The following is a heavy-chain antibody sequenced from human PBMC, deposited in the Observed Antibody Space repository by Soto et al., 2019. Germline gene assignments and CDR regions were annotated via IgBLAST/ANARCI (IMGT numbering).Heavy chain of an antibody. CDR3: ARDSLGQQLADYYYYYGMDV. Sequence: RASVKVSCKASGGTFSSYAISWVRQAPGQGLEWMGGIIPIFGTANYAQKFQGRVTITADESTSTAYMELSSLRSEDTAVYYCARDSLGQQLADYYYYYGMDVWGQGTTVTVSS. CDR1: GGTFSSYA. J-gene: IGHJ6*02. CDR2: IIPIFGTA. V-gene: IGHV1-69*13. D-gene: IGHD6-13*01.